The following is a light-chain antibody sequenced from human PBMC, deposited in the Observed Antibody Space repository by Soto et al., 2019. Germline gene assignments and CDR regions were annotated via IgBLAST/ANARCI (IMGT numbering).Light chain of an antibody. V-gene: IGKV1-39*01. CDR1: QSINSH. CDR2: TTS. CDR3: QQCDSTPQT. J-gene: IGKJ4*01. Sequence: DIQMTQSPSSLSASVGDRVTITCRASQSINSHVNWYQKKPGKQPKLLIHTTSSLQSGVPSRFSGSGTGTDFTLTISSLQPEDFATYSCQQCDSTPQTFGGGTKGEI.